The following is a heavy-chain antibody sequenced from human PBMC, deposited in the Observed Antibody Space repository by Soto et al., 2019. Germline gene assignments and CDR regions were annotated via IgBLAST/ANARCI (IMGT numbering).Heavy chain of an antibody. D-gene: IGHD2-15*01. CDR3: ARESRALGYCSGGSCQGGAFDI. J-gene: IGHJ3*02. Sequence: ASVKVSCKASGYTFTIYYMHWVRQAPGQGLEGMGIINPSGGSTSYAQKFQGRVTMTRDTSTSTVYMELSSLRSEDTAVYYCARESRALGYCSGGSCQGGAFDIWGQGTMVTVSS. CDR1: GYTFTIYY. CDR2: INPSGGST. V-gene: IGHV1-46*01.